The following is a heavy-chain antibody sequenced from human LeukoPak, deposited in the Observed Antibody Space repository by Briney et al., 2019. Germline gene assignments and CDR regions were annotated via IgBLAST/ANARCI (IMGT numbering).Heavy chain of an antibody. CDR2: IYYSGST. V-gene: IGHV4-59*01. Sequence: PSETLSLTCTVSGGSISSYYWSWIRQPPGKGLEWIGYIYYSGSTNYNPSLKSRVTISVDTSKNQFSLKLSSVTAADTAVYYCARVRGAAAGYYFDYWGQGTLVTVSS. CDR3: ARVRGAAAGYYFDY. J-gene: IGHJ4*02. D-gene: IGHD6-13*01. CDR1: GGSISSYY.